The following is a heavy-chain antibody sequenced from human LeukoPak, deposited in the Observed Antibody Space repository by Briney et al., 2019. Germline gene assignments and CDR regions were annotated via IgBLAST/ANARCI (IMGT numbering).Heavy chain of an antibody. V-gene: IGHV4-34*01. Sequence: SETLSLTCDVSGGSFSSYSWNWIRQPPGKGLEWIAEISYAGNTHTGSTSYSASLKSRVTISVDTPKNQFSLHLSSVTSADAGVYYCARGFSGFWEFDSWGQGTLVTVSS. CDR1: GGSFSSYS. CDR3: ARGFSGFWEFDS. J-gene: IGHJ4*02. CDR2: ISYAGNTHTGST. D-gene: IGHD1-14*01.